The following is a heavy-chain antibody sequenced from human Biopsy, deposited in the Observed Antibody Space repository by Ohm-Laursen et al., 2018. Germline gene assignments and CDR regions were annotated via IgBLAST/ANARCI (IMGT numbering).Heavy chain of an antibody. Sequence: SVKVSCKASGYTFTTYGISWVRRAPGQGLEWMGWINTYSGNTNYGKKFHDRVIMTSDTSTSTAYLEHRSLRSDDTAVYYCARDYYPYVDYLKDVPLCDSWGQGTLVTVSS. CDR3: ARDYYPYVDYLKDVPLCDS. CDR1: GYTFTTYG. D-gene: IGHD4-17*01. CDR2: INTYSGNT. J-gene: IGHJ4*02. V-gene: IGHV1-18*01.